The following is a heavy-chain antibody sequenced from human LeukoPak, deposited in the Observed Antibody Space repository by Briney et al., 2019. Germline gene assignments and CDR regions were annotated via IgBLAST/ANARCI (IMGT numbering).Heavy chain of an antibody. V-gene: IGHV3-30*01. CDR1: GFTFSSYA. CDR3: ARDGVEEWLLSSGTSNYYYYMDV. Sequence: PGGPLRLSCAASGFTFSSYAMHWVRQAPGKGLEWVAVISYDGSNKYYADSVKGRFTISRDNSKNTLYLQMNSLRAEDTAVYYCARDGVEEWLLSSGTSNYYYYMDVWGKGTTVTVSS. CDR2: ISYDGSNK. D-gene: IGHD3-3*01. J-gene: IGHJ6*03.